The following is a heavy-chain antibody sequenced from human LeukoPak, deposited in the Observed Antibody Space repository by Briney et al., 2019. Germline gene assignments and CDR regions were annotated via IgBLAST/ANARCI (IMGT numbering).Heavy chain of an antibody. Sequence: GGSLRLSCAASGFTFSSYAMRWVRQAPGKGLEWVAVISYDGSNKYYADSVKGRFTISRDNSKNTLYLQMNSLRAEDTAVYYCARVNSITMVRGVLDYWGQGTLVTVSS. CDR1: GFTFSSYA. CDR3: ARVNSITMVRGVLDY. J-gene: IGHJ4*02. CDR2: ISYDGSNK. V-gene: IGHV3-30*04. D-gene: IGHD3-10*01.